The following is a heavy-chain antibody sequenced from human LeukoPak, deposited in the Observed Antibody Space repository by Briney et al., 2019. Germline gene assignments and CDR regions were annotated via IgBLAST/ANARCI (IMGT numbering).Heavy chain of an antibody. CDR3: AREYSGSYNY. J-gene: IGHJ4*02. CDR1: GGSISSYY. V-gene: IGHV4-59*01. D-gene: IGHD1-26*01. Sequence: SETLSLTCTVSGGSISSYYWSWIRQPPGKGQEWIGYIYYSGSTNYNPSLKSRVTISVDTSRNQFSLKLSSVTAADTAVYYCAREYSGSYNYWGQGTLVTVSS. CDR2: IYYSGST.